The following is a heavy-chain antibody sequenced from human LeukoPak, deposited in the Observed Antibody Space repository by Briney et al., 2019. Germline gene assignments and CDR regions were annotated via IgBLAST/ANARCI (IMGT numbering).Heavy chain of an antibody. CDR3: ARVRCSGGSCRQQRMIDY. D-gene: IGHD2-15*01. V-gene: IGHV3-48*02. Sequence: GGSLRLSCAASGFTFSSYSMNWVRQAPGKGLEWVSYISSSSSTIYYADSVKGRFTISRDNAKNSLYLQMNSLRDEDTAVCYCARVRCSGGSCRQQRMIDYWGQGTLVTVSS. CDR2: ISSSSSTI. J-gene: IGHJ4*02. CDR1: GFTFSSYS.